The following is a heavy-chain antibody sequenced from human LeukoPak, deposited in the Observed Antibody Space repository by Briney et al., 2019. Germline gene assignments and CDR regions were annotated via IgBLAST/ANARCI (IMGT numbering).Heavy chain of an antibody. V-gene: IGHV3-23*01. D-gene: IGHD5-18*01. CDR1: GFTFSSYA. CDR2: ISGGGGST. Sequence: GGSLRLSCAASGFTFSSYAMNWVRQAPGKGLEWVSTISGGGGSTYYADSVKGRFTISRDNAKNTLYLQMNSLRAEDTAVYYCAGSRTAMVYFDYWGQGTLVTVSS. J-gene: IGHJ4*02. CDR3: AGSRTAMVYFDY.